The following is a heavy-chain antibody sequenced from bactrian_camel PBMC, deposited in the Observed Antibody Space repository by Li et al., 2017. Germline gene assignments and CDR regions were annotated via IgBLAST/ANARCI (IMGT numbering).Heavy chain of an antibody. D-gene: IGHD2*01. Sequence: HVQLVESGGGSVQAGGSLRLSCAASGYTLSGFCMGWVRQAPGKEREGVAAIDTDGSTSYADSVKGRFTISQDNAKNTLYLQMNNLKPEDTAMYYCAADFDTRCRSGRDYDYWGQGSQVTVS. V-gene: IGHV3S26*01. J-gene: IGHJ4*01. CDR1: GYTLSGFC. CDR3: AADFDTRCRSGRDYDY. CDR2: IDTDGST.